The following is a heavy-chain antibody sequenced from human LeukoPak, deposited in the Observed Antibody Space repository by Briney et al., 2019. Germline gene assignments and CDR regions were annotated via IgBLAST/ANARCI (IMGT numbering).Heavy chain of an antibody. J-gene: IGHJ4*02. CDR2: ISGSGGST. CDR3: ARDADTAMVTGRFDK. D-gene: IGHD5-18*01. CDR1: GFTFSSYW. V-gene: IGHV3-23*01. Sequence: GGSLRLSCAASGFTFSSYWMSWVRQAPGKGLEWVSAISGSGGSTYYADSVKGRFTISRDNAKKSLYLQMNSLRAEDTAVYYCARDADTAMVTGRFDKWGQGTLVTVSS.